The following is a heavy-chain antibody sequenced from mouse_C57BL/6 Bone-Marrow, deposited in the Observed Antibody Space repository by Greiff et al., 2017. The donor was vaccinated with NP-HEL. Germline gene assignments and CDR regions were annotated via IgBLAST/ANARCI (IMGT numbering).Heavy chain of an antibody. CDR3: TGGIYYDLFDY. CDR1: GFNIKDDY. D-gene: IGHD2-4*01. Sequence: VQLKQSGAELVRPGASVKLSCTASGFNIKDDYMHWVKQRPEQGLEWIGWIDPENGDTEYASKFQGKATITADTSSNTAYLQLSSLTSEDTAVYYCTGGIYYDLFDYWGQGTTLTVSS. CDR2: IDPENGDT. V-gene: IGHV14-4*01. J-gene: IGHJ2*01.